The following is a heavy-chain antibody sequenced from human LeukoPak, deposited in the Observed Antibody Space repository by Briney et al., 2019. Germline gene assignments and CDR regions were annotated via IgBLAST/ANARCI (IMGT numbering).Heavy chain of an antibody. Sequence: ASVKVSCKASGGTFSSYAISWVRQAPGQGLEWMGGIIPIFGTANYAQKFQGRVTITADESTSTAYMELSSPRSEDTAVYYCARDHTGIAAAGADYWGQGTLVTVSS. D-gene: IGHD6-13*01. CDR1: GGTFSSYA. CDR2: IIPIFGTA. CDR3: ARDHTGIAAAGADY. V-gene: IGHV1-69*13. J-gene: IGHJ4*02.